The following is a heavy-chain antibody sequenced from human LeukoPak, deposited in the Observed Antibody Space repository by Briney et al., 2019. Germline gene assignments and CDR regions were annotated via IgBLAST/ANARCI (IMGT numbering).Heavy chain of an antibody. Sequence: SETLSLTCTVSGYSISSGYYWSWIRQPPGKGLEWIGEINHSGSTNYNPSLKSRVTISVDTSKNQFSLKLSSVTAADTAVYYCARPLGSPSDGFDYWGQGTLVTVSS. D-gene: IGHD3-10*01. V-gene: IGHV4-38-2*02. CDR1: GYSISSGYY. J-gene: IGHJ4*02. CDR2: INHSGST. CDR3: ARPLGSPSDGFDY.